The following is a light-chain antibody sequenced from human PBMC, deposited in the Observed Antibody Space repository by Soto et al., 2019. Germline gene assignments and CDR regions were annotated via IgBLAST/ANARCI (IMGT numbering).Light chain of an antibody. V-gene: IGKV1-12*01. CDR2: TGS. CDR1: QGIKNW. Sequence: IKMTQSPSYVSASVGDRVTITCRASQGIKNWLAWYQQKPGKAPNLLIYTGSSLQGGIPSRFSGSGSGTDFTLTIRSLQPEDFATYCCQRYASPPRTFGQGTKL. CDR3: QRYASPPRT. J-gene: IGKJ1*01.